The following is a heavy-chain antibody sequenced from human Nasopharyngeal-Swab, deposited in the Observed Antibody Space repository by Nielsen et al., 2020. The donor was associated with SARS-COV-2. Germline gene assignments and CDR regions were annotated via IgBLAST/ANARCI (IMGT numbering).Heavy chain of an antibody. CDR3: ARGAITMVRGVIGTNAFDI. CDR2: IYSGGNT. J-gene: IGHJ3*02. D-gene: IGHD3-10*01. CDR1: GFTVSSNY. Sequence: GGSLRLSCAASGFTVSSNYMSWVRQAPGKGLEWVSVIYSGGNTNYADSVKDRFTISRDNSKNTLYLQMNSLRAEDTAVYYCARGAITMVRGVIGTNAFDIWGQGTMVTVSS. V-gene: IGHV3-53*01.